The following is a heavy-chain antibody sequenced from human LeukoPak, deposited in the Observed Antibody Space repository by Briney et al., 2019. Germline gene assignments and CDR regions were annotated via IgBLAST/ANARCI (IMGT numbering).Heavy chain of an antibody. V-gene: IGHV1-3*01. CDR1: GYTFTSYA. Sequence: ASVKVSCKASGYTFTSYAMHWVRQAPGQRLEWMGWINAGNGNTKYSQKFQGRVTITRDTSASTAYMELSSLRSEDTAVYYCARWYSSSWYAPFDYWGQGTLVTVSS. CDR2: INAGNGNT. D-gene: IGHD6-13*01. J-gene: IGHJ4*02. CDR3: ARWYSSSWYAPFDY.